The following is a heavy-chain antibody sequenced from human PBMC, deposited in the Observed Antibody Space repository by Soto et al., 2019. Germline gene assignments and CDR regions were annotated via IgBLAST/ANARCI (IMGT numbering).Heavy chain of an antibody. CDR2: ISYDGSNK. Sequence: QVQLVESGGGVVQPGRSLRLSCAASGFTFSSYAMHWVRQAPGKGLEWVAVISYDGSNKYYADSVKGRFTISRDNSKNTLYLQMNSLRAEDTAVYYCARDNGGLRYFDWFVEPDYWGQGTLVTVSS. D-gene: IGHD3-9*01. V-gene: IGHV3-30-3*01. CDR3: ARDNGGLRYFDWFVEPDY. CDR1: GFTFSSYA. J-gene: IGHJ4*02.